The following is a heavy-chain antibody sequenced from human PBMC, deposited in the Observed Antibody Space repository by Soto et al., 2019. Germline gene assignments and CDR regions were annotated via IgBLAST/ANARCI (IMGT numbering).Heavy chain of an antibody. V-gene: IGHV4-4*07. CDR3: ARGQLCSDWFDP. J-gene: IGHJ5*02. CDR2: IYSSGST. Sequence: PSETLSLTCNAPGGAINTYYWTWIRQPAGKGLEWIGRIYSSGSTKYDPSLQSRVTMSLDTSKNQFSLRLTSVTAADTAVYYCARGQLCSDWFDPWGQGTLVTVSS. CDR1: GGAINTYY. D-gene: IGHD3-10*02.